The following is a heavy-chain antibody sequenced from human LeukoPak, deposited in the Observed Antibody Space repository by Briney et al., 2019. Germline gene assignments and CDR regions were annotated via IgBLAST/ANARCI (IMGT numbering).Heavy chain of an antibody. V-gene: IGHV1-2*02. J-gene: IGHJ4*02. Sequence: ASVKVSCKASGYTFTGYYMHWVRQAPGQGLEWMGWLNPDSGGTQYAQKFQGRVTMTRDTSIRTAYMELSRLRSDDTAVYYCARGYPGDSPNYWGQGTLVTVSS. CDR2: LNPDSGGT. D-gene: IGHD7-27*01. CDR1: GYTFTGYY. CDR3: ARGYPGDSPNY.